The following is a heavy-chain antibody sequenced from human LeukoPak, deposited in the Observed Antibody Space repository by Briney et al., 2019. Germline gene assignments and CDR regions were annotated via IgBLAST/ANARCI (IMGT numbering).Heavy chain of an antibody. Sequence: PSETLSLTCTVSGGSISSYYWSWIRQPPGKGLEWIGYIYYSGSTNYNPSLKCRVTMSVDTSKNQFSLKLSSVTAADTAVYYCARDYYDSSGYYFYYYYGMDVWGQGTTVTVSS. CDR1: GGSISSYY. J-gene: IGHJ6*02. V-gene: IGHV4-59*12. D-gene: IGHD3-22*01. CDR2: IYYSGST. CDR3: ARDYYDSSGYYFYYYYGMDV.